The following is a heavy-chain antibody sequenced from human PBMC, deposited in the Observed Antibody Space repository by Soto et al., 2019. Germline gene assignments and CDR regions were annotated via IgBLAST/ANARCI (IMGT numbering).Heavy chain of an antibody. D-gene: IGHD2-2*01. V-gene: IGHV1-18*01. J-gene: IGHJ3*02. CDR3: ARLNILDSISNKRGFCSSTSCFDAFDI. CDR1: GYTFTSYG. CDR2: ISAYNGNT. Sequence: GDSVKVSCKASGYTFTSYGISWVRQAPGQGLEWMGWISAYNGNTNYAQKLQGRVTMTTDTSTSTAYMELRSLRSDDTAVYYCARLNILDSISNKRGFCSSTSCFDAFDIWCQAIMVTVS.